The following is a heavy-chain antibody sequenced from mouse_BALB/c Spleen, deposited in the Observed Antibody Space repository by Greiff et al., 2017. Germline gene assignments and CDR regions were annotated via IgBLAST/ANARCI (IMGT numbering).Heavy chain of an antibody. D-gene: IGHD2-14*01. CDR2: IYPGGGYT. Sequence: VQLQQSGAELVRPGTSVKISCKASGYTFTNYWLGWVKQRPGHGLEWIGDIYPGGGYTNYNEKFKGKATLTADTSSSTAYMQLSSLTSEDSAVYFCARMGYRYDDAWFAYWGQGTLVTVSA. J-gene: IGHJ3*01. V-gene: IGHV1-63*02. CDR1: GYTFTNYW. CDR3: ARMGYRYDDAWFAY.